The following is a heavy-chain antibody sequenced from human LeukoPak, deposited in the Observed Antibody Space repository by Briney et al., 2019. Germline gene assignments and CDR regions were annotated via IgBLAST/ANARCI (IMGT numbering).Heavy chain of an antibody. CDR2: INPRGGSA. CDR3: ARDYHGSGSLTTFDY. CDR1: GYTFTNFY. V-gene: IGHV1-46*01. J-gene: IGHJ4*02. D-gene: IGHD3-10*01. Sequence: ASVKVSCKASGYTFTNFYMHWVRQVPGQGLEWMGIINPRGGSASSAQKFQGRVTLTRDTSTSTVYMELSRLRSEDTALYYCARDYHGSGSLTTFDYWGQGTLSPSPQ.